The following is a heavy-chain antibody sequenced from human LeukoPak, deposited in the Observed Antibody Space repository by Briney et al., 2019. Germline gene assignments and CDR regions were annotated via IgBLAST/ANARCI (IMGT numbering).Heavy chain of an antibody. CDR3: AKDRDSSSWYQSSDWFDP. J-gene: IGHJ5*02. Sequence: GGSLRLSCAASGFTFSSYGMHWVRQAPGKGLEWGAVISYDGSNKYYADSVKGRLTISRDNSKNTLYLQMNSLRAEDTAVYYCAKDRDSSSWYQSSDWFDPWGQGTLVTVSS. CDR1: GFTFSSYG. V-gene: IGHV3-30*18. CDR2: ISYDGSNK. D-gene: IGHD6-13*01.